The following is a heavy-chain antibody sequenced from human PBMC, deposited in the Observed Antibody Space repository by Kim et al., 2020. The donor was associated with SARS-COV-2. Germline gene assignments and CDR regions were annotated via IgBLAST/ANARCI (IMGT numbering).Heavy chain of an antibody. V-gene: IGHV3-73*01. D-gene: IGHD1-1*01. Sequence: SVKGRFNISREDSNNKAYLQMNSLKTEDTAVYFCTRVPGTPLAFWDAFDIWGQGTMVTVSS. CDR3: TRVPGTPLAFWDAFDI. J-gene: IGHJ3*02.